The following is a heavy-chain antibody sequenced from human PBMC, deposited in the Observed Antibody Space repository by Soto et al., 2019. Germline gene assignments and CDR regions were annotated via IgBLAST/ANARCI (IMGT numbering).Heavy chain of an antibody. Sequence: QLHLQESGPGLVKPSETLSLTCTVSGGSISTTSYYWGWIRQPPGEGLEWIGHIYYSGNTYYNPSLKSRVSISVDTSKNQFSLKLNSVTVADTTVYYCARLGYGTGVDFWGQGTLVTVSS. CDR2: IYYSGNT. J-gene: IGHJ4*02. V-gene: IGHV4-39*01. CDR1: GGSISTTSYY. D-gene: IGHD3-10*01. CDR3: ARLGYGTGVDF.